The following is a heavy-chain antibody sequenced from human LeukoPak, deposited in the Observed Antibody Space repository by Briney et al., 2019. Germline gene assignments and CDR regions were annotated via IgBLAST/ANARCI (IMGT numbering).Heavy chain of an antibody. CDR1: GGAIGASAYY. D-gene: IGHD6-19*01. J-gene: IGHJ3*01. CDR2: IHDSGKT. CDR3: ARDWLGGSTGWYHDAFDV. V-gene: IGHV4-39*07. Sequence: PSETLSLTCNVSGGAIGASAYYWAWVRQLPGKGLEWIGSIHDSGKTYYKSSLQSRVTISVDTSKKQVSLRLSSVTAADTAVYYYARDWLGGSTGWYHDAFDVWGQGTVVAVSS.